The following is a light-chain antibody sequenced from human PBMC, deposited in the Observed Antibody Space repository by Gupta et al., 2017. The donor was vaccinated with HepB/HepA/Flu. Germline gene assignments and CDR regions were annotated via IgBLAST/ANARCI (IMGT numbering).Light chain of an antibody. J-gene: IGKJ5*01. CDR2: GAS. Sequence: IVLTQSPGTLSLSLGERATLSCRASQSVTSSNLAWYQQKPGQAPGFPIYGASSRATGIPDRFTGSGSGTDFTLTIRRLEPEDFAVYYCQQYDNSITFGQGTRLEIK. CDR1: QSVTSSN. V-gene: IGKV3-20*01. CDR3: QQYDNSIT.